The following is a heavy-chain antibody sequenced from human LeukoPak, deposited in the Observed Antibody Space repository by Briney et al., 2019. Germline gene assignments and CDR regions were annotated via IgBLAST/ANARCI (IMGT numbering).Heavy chain of an antibody. CDR3: ASFTMVRAVKF. D-gene: IGHD3-10*01. CDR1: GGSISSSSYY. V-gene: IGHV4-39*01. Sequence: SETLSLTCTVSGGSISSSSYYWGWIRQPPGKGLEWIGSIYYSGSTYYNPSLKSRVTISVDTSKNQFSLKLSSATAADTAVYYCASFTMVRAVKFWGQGTLVTVSS. CDR2: IYYSGST. J-gene: IGHJ4*02.